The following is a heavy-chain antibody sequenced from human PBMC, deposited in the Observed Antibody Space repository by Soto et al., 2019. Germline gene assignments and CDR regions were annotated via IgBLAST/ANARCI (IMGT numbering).Heavy chain of an antibody. Sequence: QVQLMQSGAEVKKPGSSVKVSCKASGGTFSTSAISWVRQAPGEGLEWVGGIMPIFATPDYAQKFQGRVTTSADESTATAYLELTSLTTDDTAVYYCARDKGRQQLGGNYYYILDVWGQGTAITVSS. V-gene: IGHV1-69*12. CDR2: IMPIFATP. J-gene: IGHJ6*02. CDR3: ARDKGRQQLGGNYYYILDV. CDR1: GGTFSTSA. D-gene: IGHD3-3*02.